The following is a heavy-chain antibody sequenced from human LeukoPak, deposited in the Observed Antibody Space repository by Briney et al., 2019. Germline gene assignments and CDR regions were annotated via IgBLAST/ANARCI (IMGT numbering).Heavy chain of an antibody. Sequence: PGWSLRLSCAASGFTFSSYAMTWVRQSPGKGLEWVSVIGSGGDTYYSDSVQGRFTISRDNSKNTLYLQMNSLRADDTAVYYCAKYYAARSRSFDFWGQGTLVTVSS. CDR2: IGSGGDT. CDR1: GFTFSSYA. J-gene: IGHJ4*02. CDR3: AKYYAARSRSFDF. D-gene: IGHD3-10*01. V-gene: IGHV3-23*01.